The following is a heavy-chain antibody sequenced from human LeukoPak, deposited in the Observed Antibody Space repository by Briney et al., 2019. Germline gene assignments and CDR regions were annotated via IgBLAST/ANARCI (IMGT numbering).Heavy chain of an antibody. V-gene: IGHV4-59*08. CDR3: ARHREAVPADIAAAGPFDY. J-gene: IGHJ4*02. CDR2: IYYSGST. Sequence: SETLSLTCTVSGGSISSYYWSWIRQPPGKGLEWLGYIYYSGSTNYNPSLKSRVTISVDTSKNQFSLKLSSVTAADTAVYYCARHREAVPADIAAAGPFDYWGQGTLVTVSS. D-gene: IGHD6-13*01. CDR1: GGSISSYY.